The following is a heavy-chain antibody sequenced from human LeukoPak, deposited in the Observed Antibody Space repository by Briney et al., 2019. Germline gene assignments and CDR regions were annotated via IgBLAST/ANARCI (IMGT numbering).Heavy chain of an antibody. D-gene: IGHD5-12*01. CDR2: ISAHNGYK. Sequence: ASVKVSSKASGYPFTSYGISWVRQAPGQGVEWMGWISAHNGYKNYAQNLKGRVTMTTDTSTSTVYMELRSLTPDDTAVYYCAGDTTYEVDYWGQGTLVTVSS. CDR1: GYPFTSYG. J-gene: IGHJ4*02. CDR3: AGDTTYEVDY. V-gene: IGHV1-18*01.